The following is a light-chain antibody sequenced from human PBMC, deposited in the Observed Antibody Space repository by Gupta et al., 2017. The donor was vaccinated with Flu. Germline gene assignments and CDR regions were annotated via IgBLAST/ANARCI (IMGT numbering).Light chain of an antibody. V-gene: IGLV3-25*02. CDR1: ALPKQY. Sequence: SYELPQPPSVSVSPGQTARITCSGDALPKQYAYWYQQKPGQAPVLVIYKDSERPSGIPERFSGATSGTTATFIISGVQAEEEADYYWQSADNSGPYGVVFGGGTKLTVL. CDR3: QSADNSGPYGVV. J-gene: IGLJ2*01. CDR2: KDS.